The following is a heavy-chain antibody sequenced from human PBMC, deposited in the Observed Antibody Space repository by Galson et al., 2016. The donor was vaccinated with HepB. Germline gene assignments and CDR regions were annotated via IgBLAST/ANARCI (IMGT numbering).Heavy chain of an antibody. D-gene: IGHD7-27*01. CDR3: TTWDWGLDC. J-gene: IGHJ4*02. V-gene: IGHV3-15*05. CDR1: GLSVSDAW. CDR2: IRNKRDGGTA. Sequence: SLRLSCAVSGLSVSDAWMTWVRQAPGKGLEWVGNIRNKRDGGTADYGAPVKGRFTISRDDSENTLYLQMSSLKTDDTAVYFCTTWDWGLDCWGQGTLVTGSS.